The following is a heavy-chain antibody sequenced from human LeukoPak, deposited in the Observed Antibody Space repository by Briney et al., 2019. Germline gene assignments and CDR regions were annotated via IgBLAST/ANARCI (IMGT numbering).Heavy chain of an antibody. CDR1: GYSLTTNDS. Sequence: SETLTLTCSVSGYSLTTNDSWGWLRHPPGTGLEWIGNVHHRGRTLYEPSVKSRLTISLETSKNPFSLKLTSVTSADPAVYYFARLANY. J-gene: IGHJ6*03. V-gene: IGHV4-38-2*01. CDR2: VHHRGRT. CDR3: ARLANY.